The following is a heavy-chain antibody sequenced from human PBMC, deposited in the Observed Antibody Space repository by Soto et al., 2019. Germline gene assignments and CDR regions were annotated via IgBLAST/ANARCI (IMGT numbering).Heavy chain of an antibody. CDR3: AKGPHSSAWHYFDY. CDR1: GFTFTSYA. J-gene: IGHJ4*02. CDR2: LSGGNT. V-gene: IGHV3-23*01. D-gene: IGHD6-19*01. Sequence: DVQLLESGGALVQPGGSLRLSCAASGFTFTSYAMSWVRQAPGKGLEWVSTLSGGNTYYADSVKGRFTISRDNSENTLHLQMISLRVEDMAIYYCAKGPHSSAWHYFDYWGQGTLITVSS.